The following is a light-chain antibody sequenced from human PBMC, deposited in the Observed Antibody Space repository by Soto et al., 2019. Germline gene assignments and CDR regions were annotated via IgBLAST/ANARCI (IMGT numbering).Light chain of an antibody. CDR1: SSDVGGYDY. Sequence: QSVLTQPASVSGSPGQSITISCTGTSSDVGGYDYVSWYQQHPGKAPKILIYDVSNRPSGVSNRFSGSKSGNTASLTISGLQAEDEADYYCSSYRRSSSSYVFGTGTKVTVL. CDR2: DVS. J-gene: IGLJ1*01. V-gene: IGLV2-14*01. CDR3: SSYRRSSSSYV.